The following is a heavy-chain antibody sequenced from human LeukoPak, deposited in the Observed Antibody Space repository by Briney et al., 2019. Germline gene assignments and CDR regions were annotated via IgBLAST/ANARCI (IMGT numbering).Heavy chain of an antibody. Sequence: ASVKVSCKASGYTFTSYYMHWVRQAPGQGLEWMGIINPSGGSTSYAQKFQGRVTMTRDTSTSTVYMELSSLRAGDTAVYYCAKDLWGFGEISTFDYWGQGTLATVSS. CDR3: AKDLWGFGEISTFDY. CDR2: INPSGGST. J-gene: IGHJ4*02. D-gene: IGHD3-10*01. CDR1: GYTFTSYY. V-gene: IGHV1-46*01.